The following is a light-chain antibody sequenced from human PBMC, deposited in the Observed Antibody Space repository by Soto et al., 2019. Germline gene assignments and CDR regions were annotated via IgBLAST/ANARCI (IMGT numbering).Light chain of an antibody. Sequence: DIQMTQSPSSLSASVGDRVTISCRASQDISNWLSWCQQKPGKAPKLLIFNASHLETGVPSRFSRSGSGTDFTFTISGLQPEDFATYYCQQFDDLPYTFGQGTKLEI. CDR1: QDISNW. V-gene: IGKV1-33*01. CDR2: NAS. CDR3: QQFDDLPYT. J-gene: IGKJ2*01.